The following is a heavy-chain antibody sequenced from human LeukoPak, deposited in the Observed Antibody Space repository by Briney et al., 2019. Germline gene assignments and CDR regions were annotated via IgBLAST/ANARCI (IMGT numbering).Heavy chain of an antibody. CDR1: GDSISSGNYY. J-gene: IGHJ3*02. CDR2: IYTSGST. CDR3: ATLTGGDDAFDI. V-gene: IGHV4-61*02. D-gene: IGHD4-23*01. Sequence: SETLSLTCTVSGDSISSGNYYWTWIRQPAGKGLEWIGRIYTSGSTNYNPSLKSRVTISVDTSKNQFSLKLSSVTAADTAVYYCATLTGGDDAFDIWGQGTMVTVSS.